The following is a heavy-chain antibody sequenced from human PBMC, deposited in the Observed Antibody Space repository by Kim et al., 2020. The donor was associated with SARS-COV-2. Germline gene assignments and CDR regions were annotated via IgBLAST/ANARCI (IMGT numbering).Heavy chain of an antibody. CDR1: GGSISSYY. D-gene: IGHD3-9*01. CDR2: IYYSGST. V-gene: IGHV4-59*01. Sequence: SETLSLTCTVSGGSISSYYWSWIRQPPGKGLEWIGYIYYSGSTNYNPSLKSRVTISVDTSKNQFSLKLSSVTAADTAVYYCARGVKDYDILTGYYKSGETHFDYWGQGTLVTVSS. J-gene: IGHJ4*02. CDR3: ARGVKDYDILTGYYKSGETHFDY.